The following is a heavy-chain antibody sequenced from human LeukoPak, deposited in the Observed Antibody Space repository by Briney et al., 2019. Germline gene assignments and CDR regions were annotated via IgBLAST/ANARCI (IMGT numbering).Heavy chain of an antibody. CDR3: AITRNIAMPISSYYYGVDV. V-gene: IGHV4-31*03. CDR2: IYYSGST. CDR1: GGSISSGGYY. J-gene: IGHJ6*02. D-gene: IGHD5-18*01. Sequence: PSQTLSLTCTVSGGSISSGGYYWSWIRQHPGKGLEWIGYIYYSGSTYYNPSLKSRVTISVDTSENQFSLKLSSVTAADTAVYYCAITRNIAMPISSYYYGVDVWGQGTTVIVSS.